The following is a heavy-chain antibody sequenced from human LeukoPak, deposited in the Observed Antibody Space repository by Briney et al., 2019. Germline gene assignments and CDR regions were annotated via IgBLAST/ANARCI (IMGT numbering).Heavy chain of an antibody. CDR1: GYTFTGYY. CDR2: INPNSGGT. D-gene: IGHD6-19*01. V-gene: IGHV1-2*06. Sequence: ASVTVSCKASGYTFTGYYMHWVRQAPGQGLEWMGRINPNSGGTNYAQKFQGRVTMTRDTSISTAYMELSRLRSDDTAVYYCARGIAVAGTWDYYYYYGMDVWGQGTTVTVSS. CDR3: ARGIAVAGTWDYYYYYGMDV. J-gene: IGHJ6*02.